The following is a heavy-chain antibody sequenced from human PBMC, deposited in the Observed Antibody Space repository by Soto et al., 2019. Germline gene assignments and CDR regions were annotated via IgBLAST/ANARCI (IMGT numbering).Heavy chain of an antibody. CDR3: ARDLWGYCGTDCYPLDV. D-gene: IGHD2-21*02. Sequence: PSETLSLNRTVTVGAISSSYWSWIREPPGKGLEWIGYLYNTGSTIYNPSLESRVTISVDTSKNQFSLKLNSVTAADTAVYYCARDLWGYCGTDCYPLDVWGPGTTVT. CDR2: LYNTGST. CDR1: VGAISSSY. V-gene: IGHV4-59*01. J-gene: IGHJ6*02.